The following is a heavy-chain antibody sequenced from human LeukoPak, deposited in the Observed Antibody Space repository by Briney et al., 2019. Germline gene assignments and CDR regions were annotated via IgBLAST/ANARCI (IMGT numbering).Heavy chain of an antibody. Sequence: GESLKISCKGSGYIFTSYWIGWVRQMPGKGLEWMGIIYPGDSDTRYSPSFLGQVTISADKSISTAYLQWSSLKASDSAMYYCATNTMFRGIHAFDIWGQGTMVTVSS. CDR2: IYPGDSDT. J-gene: IGHJ3*02. CDR1: GYIFTSYW. D-gene: IGHD3-10*01. CDR3: ATNTMFRGIHAFDI. V-gene: IGHV5-51*01.